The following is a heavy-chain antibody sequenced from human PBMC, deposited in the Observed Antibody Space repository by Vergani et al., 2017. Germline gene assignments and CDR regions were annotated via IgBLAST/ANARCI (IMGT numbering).Heavy chain of an antibody. D-gene: IGHD6-19*01. Sequence: EVQLVESGGGLVKPGGSLRLSCAASGFTFSNAWMSWVRQAPGKGLEWVGRIKSKTDGGTTDYAAPVKGRFTISRDDSKNTLYLQMNSLKTEDTAVYYCTTDADRRAVAGYYYYYGMDVWGQGTTVTVSS. J-gene: IGHJ6*02. CDR1: GFTFSNAW. V-gene: IGHV3-15*01. CDR3: TTDADRRAVAGYYYYYGMDV. CDR2: IKSKTDGGTT.